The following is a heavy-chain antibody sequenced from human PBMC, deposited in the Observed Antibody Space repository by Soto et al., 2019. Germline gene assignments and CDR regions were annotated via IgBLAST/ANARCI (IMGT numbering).Heavy chain of an antibody. V-gene: IGHV6-1*01. CDR3: DPGMSVPGAYYVDV. CDR1: GDSVTGNTAG. Sequence: PSQTLSLTCVISGDSVTGNTAGWNWIRQSPSRGLEWLGRTYYRSKWYYDYAGSVKGRMTINPDTSRNQFSLQLNSVSPEDTAVYYRDPGMSVPGAYYVDVWGQGTTVTVSS. D-gene: IGHD3-10*01. CDR2: TYYRSKWYY. J-gene: IGHJ6*03.